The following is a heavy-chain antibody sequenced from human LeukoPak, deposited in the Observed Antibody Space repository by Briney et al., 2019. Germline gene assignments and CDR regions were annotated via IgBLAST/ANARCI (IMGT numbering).Heavy chain of an antibody. J-gene: IGHJ6*02. D-gene: IGHD6-13*01. V-gene: IGHV3-30*18. CDR3: AKVGVAAAGPSDYYYYGMDV. Sequence: PGRSLRLSCAASGFTFSSYGTHWVRQAPGKGLEWVAVISYDGSNKYYADSVKGRFTISRDNSKNTLYLQMNSLRAEDTAVYYCAKVGVAAAGPSDYYYYGMDVWGQGTTVTVSS. CDR1: GFTFSSYG. CDR2: ISYDGSNK.